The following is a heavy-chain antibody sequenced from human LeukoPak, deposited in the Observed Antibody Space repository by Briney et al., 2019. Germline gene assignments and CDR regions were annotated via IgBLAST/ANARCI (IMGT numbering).Heavy chain of an antibody. CDR1: GGSISSYY. D-gene: IGHD6-19*01. Sequence: SETLSLTCTVSGGSISSYYWSWIRQPPGKGLEWIGYIYYSGSTNYNPSLKSRVTMSVDTSKNQFSLKLISVTAADTAAYYCARRSYSSGWFYFDYWGQGALVTVSS. CDR2: IYYSGST. CDR3: ARRSYSSGWFYFDY. V-gene: IGHV4-59*08. J-gene: IGHJ4*02.